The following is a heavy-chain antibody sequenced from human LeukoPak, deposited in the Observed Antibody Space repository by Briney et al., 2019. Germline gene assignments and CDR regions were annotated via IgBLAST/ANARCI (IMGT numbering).Heavy chain of an antibody. CDR2: IAPSGGT. J-gene: IGHJ4*02. CDR1: GYTFTSYA. D-gene: IGHD5-24*01. CDR3: ARDRYGDGFAHFDY. Sequence: ASVKVSCKASGYTFTSYAMHWVRQAPGQGLEWMGWIAPSGGTNYPQKFQGRVAITRDTSISTAYMDLSRLTSDDTAVYYCARDRYGDGFAHFDYWGQGALVTVSS. V-gene: IGHV1-2*02.